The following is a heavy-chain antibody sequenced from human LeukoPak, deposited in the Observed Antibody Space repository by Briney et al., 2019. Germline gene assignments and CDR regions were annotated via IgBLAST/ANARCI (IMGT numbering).Heavy chain of an antibody. CDR3: AKDPTTVTTGEFDP. CDR1: GFTFSSYA. V-gene: IGHV3-23*01. J-gene: IGHJ5*02. CDR2: ISGSGGST. Sequence: PGGSLRLSCAASGFTFSSYAMSCVRPAPGKGVEWVSVISGSGGSTYYADSVKGRFTIPRDNSKNTLYLQMNSLRAEDTAVYYCAKDPTTVTTGEFDPWGQGTLVTVSS. D-gene: IGHD4-17*01.